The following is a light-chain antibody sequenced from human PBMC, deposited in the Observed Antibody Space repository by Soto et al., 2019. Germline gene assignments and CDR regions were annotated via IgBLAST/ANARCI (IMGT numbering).Light chain of an antibody. CDR3: QSYDNSLSVYVV. J-gene: IGLJ2*01. Sequence: QSVLTQPPSVSGAPGQRVTISCTGTSSNIGAGYVVLWYRQLPGTAPKLLIYGDINRPSGVSDRFSGSKSGTSASLAITGLQAEDEAYYYCQSYDNSLSVYVVFGGGTKLTVL. CDR1: SSNIGAGYV. V-gene: IGLV1-40*01. CDR2: GDI.